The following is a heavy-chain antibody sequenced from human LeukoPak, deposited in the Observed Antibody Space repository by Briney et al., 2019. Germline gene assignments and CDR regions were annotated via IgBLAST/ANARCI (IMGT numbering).Heavy chain of an antibody. CDR1: GDSVSSNSAA. Sequence: SQTLSLTFAISGDSVSSNSAAWNWIRQSPSRGLEWLGRTYYRSKWYNDYAVSVKSRITINPDTSKNQFSLQLNSVTPEDTAVYYCARDWRASTRDGEAFDIWGQGTMVTVSS. CDR3: ARDWRASTRDGEAFDI. V-gene: IGHV6-1*01. CDR2: TYYRSKWYN. D-gene: IGHD5-24*01. J-gene: IGHJ3*02.